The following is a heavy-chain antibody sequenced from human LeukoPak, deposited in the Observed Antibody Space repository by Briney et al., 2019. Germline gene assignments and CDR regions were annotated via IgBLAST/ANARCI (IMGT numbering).Heavy chain of an antibody. J-gene: IGHJ6*03. D-gene: IGHD2-2*02. CDR1: GFTFSSYW. Sequence: GGSLRPSCAASGFTFSSYWMSWVRQAPGKGLEWVANIKQDGSEKYYVDSVKGRFTISRDNAKNSLYLQMNSLRAEDTAVYYCARAVVVVPAAIWAYYYYYYMDVWGKGTTVTVSS. V-gene: IGHV3-7*01. CDR3: ARAVVVVPAAIWAYYYYYYMDV. CDR2: IKQDGSEK.